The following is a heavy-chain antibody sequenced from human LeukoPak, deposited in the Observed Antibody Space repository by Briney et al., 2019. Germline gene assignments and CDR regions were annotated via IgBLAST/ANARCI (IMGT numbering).Heavy chain of an antibody. Sequence: GGSLRLSCAASGFTFSSYATSWVRQAPGKGLEWVSAISGSGGSTFNADSVKGRFTISRDNSKNTLYLQMNSLRAEDTAVYYYAKHTGDGYTPLDYWGQGTLVTVSS. CDR1: GFTFSSYA. CDR2: ISGSGGST. J-gene: IGHJ4*02. V-gene: IGHV3-23*01. D-gene: IGHD5-24*01. CDR3: AKHTGDGYTPLDY.